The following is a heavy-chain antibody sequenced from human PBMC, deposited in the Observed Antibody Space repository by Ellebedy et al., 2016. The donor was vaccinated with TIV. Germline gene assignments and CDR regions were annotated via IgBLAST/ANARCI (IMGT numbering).Heavy chain of an antibody. D-gene: IGHD6-19*01. V-gene: IGHV1-46*04. CDR1: GYNFISYF. CDR2: INPSVGST. CDR3: ARARSSGWLHTPDY. Sequence: AASVKVSCKASGYNFISYFMHWVRQAPGQGLEWMGIINPSVGSTTYAQKLQGRVTMTRDTSTSTVYMELSSLRSEDTAVYYCARARSSGWLHTPDYWGQGTLVTVSS. J-gene: IGHJ4*02.